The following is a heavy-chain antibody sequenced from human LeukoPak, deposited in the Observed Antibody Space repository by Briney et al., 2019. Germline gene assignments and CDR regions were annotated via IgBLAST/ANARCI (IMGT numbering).Heavy chain of an antibody. V-gene: IGHV5-51*01. CDR2: IYPGDSDT. J-gene: IGHJ3*02. CDR1: GYSFTSYW. CDR3: ARRGYYYGSGSYYIDAFDI. Sequence: GESLKISCKGSGYSFTSYWIGWVRQMPGKGLEWMGIIYPGDSDTRFSPSFQGQVTISADKSINTAYLQWSSLKASDTAMYYCARRGYYYGSGSYYIDAFDIWGQGTMVTVSS. D-gene: IGHD3-10*01.